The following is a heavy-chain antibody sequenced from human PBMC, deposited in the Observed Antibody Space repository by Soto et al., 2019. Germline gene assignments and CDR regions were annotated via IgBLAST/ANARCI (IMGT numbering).Heavy chain of an antibody. CDR1: GGSISSGGYY. V-gene: IGHV4-31*03. CDR2: IYYRGST. J-gene: IGHJ4*02. CDR3: AREGGIVGATAADY. D-gene: IGHD1-26*01. Sequence: QVQLQESGPGLVKPSQTLSLTCTVSGGSISSGGYYWSWIRQHPGKGLEWIGYIYYRGSTYYNPSLKRRVTISVDTSKNQFSLNLSSVTAADTAVYYCAREGGIVGATAADYWGQGTLVTVSS.